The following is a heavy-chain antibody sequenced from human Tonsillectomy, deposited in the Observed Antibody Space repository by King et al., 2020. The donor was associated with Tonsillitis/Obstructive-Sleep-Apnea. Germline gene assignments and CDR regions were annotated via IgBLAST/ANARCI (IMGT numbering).Heavy chain of an antibody. J-gene: IGHJ3*02. V-gene: IGHV3-53*01. D-gene: IGHD3-3*01. CDR1: GFTVSSNY. Sequence: VQLVESGGGLIQPGGSLRLSCAASGFTVSSNYMSWVRQAPGKGLEWVSVIYSGGSIYYADSVKGRFTISRDNSKNTLYLQMNSLRAEDTAVYYCARGDDFWSGYPETHAFDIWGQGTMVTVSS. CDR2: IYSGGSI. CDR3: ARGDDFWSGYPETHAFDI.